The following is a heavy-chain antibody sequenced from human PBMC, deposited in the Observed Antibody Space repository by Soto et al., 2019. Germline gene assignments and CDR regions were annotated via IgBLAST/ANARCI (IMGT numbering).Heavy chain of an antibody. V-gene: IGHV3-23*01. CDR3: GKRDPKAPFNGGGTGGWVY. CDR2: IIRSGGST. J-gene: IGHJ4*02. Sequence: DVQLLESGGGLVQPGGSLRLSCAASGFTFSDYDMSWVRQAPGKGLEWVLAIIRSGGSTYYADSVRGRFTISRDNSENPPQLPIKGPGTEETAVYYRGKRDPKAPFNGGGTGGWVYWGQGTLVTVSS. CDR1: GFTFSDYD. D-gene: IGHD3-16*01.